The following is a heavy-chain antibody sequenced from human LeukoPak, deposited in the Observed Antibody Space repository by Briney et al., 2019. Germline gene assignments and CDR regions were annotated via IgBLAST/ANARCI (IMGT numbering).Heavy chain of an antibody. CDR3: AKWGIYDSIGYYSLVD. Sequence: GRSLRLSCAASGFTFSNYGMHWVRQAPGKGLEWVAVITHDGGKKYYADSVKDRFSISRDNSRNTLYLQMDSLRPEDTAVYHCAKWGIYDSIGYYSLVDWGQGTLVTVSS. V-gene: IGHV3-30*19. D-gene: IGHD3-22*01. J-gene: IGHJ4*02. CDR1: GFTFSNYG. CDR2: ITHDGGKK.